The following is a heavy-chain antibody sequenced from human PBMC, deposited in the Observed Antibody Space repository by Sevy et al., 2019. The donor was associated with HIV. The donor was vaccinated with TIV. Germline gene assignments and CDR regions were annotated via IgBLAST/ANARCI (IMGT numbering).Heavy chain of an antibody. CDR3: TTEDYADYFDY. Sequence: GGSLRLSCAASGFTFSNAWMNWVRQAPGKGLEWVGRIKSKTDGGTTDDAAPVKGRFTISRDDSKNTLFLEMNSLKTDDTAVYYCTTEDYADYFDYWGQGTLVTVSS. J-gene: IGHJ4*02. CDR2: IKSKTDGGTT. V-gene: IGHV3-15*07. D-gene: IGHD3-16*01. CDR1: GFTFSNAW.